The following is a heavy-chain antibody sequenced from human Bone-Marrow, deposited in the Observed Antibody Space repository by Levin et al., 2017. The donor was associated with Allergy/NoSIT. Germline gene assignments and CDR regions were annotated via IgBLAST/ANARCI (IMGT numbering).Heavy chain of an antibody. J-gene: IGHJ4*02. CDR1: GYNFKYYW. V-gene: IGHV5-10-1*01. D-gene: IGHD6-25*01. CDR3: ARRRAAHGTGVSYLDH. Sequence: GESLKISCKGSGYNFKYYWITWVRQRPGKGLEWMGKIDPEDSETKYGPSFEGHVTISVDTSTSTAYLQWNSLKASYTATYYCARRRAAHGTGVSYLDHWGQGTLVTVPS. CDR2: IDPEDSET.